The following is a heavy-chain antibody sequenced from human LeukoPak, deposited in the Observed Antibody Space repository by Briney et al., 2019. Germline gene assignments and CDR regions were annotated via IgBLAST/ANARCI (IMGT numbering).Heavy chain of an antibody. CDR2: INWNGDST. J-gene: IGHJ4*02. D-gene: IGHD3-22*01. CDR1: GFSFDDYG. CDR3: ARDLRVVITGSFDS. Sequence: GGSLRLSCAASGFSFDDYGLTWVRQAPGKGLEWVSGINWNGDSTDYADSVKGRFTTSRDNAKNSLYLQMNSLRAEDTALYYCARDLRVVITGSFDSWGQGTLVTVSS. V-gene: IGHV3-20*04.